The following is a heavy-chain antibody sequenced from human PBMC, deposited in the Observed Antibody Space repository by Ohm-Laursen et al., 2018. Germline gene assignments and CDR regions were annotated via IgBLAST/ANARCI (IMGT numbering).Heavy chain of an antibody. D-gene: IGHD5-24*01. CDR2: ISSSGSST. J-gene: IGHJ4*02. CDR1: GFTFSSYG. V-gene: IGHV3-48*04. CDR3: GRSRWLQN. Sequence: SLRLSCAASGFTFSSYGMHWVRQAPGKGLEWVSYISSSGSSTYCADSVKGRFTISRDNAKNSLYLEMNSLRAEDTAVYYCGRSRWLQNWGQGTLVTVSS.